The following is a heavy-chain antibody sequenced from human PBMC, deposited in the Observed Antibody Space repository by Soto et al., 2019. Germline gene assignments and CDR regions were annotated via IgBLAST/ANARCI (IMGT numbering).Heavy chain of an antibody. CDR2: IYPGNSNT. J-gene: IGHJ3*02. D-gene: IGHD2-15*01. CDR3: ASDSHCDGGNCPMGGFDM. Sequence: GESLKISCKGSGYSFTNDWIGWVRQMPGKGLEWVGIIYPGNSNTMYSPSFQGQVTISADTALSTTYLPWDTLKPSDTAIYFCASDSHCDGGNCPMGGFDMWGQGTMVTVSS. CDR1: GYSFTNDW. V-gene: IGHV5-51*01.